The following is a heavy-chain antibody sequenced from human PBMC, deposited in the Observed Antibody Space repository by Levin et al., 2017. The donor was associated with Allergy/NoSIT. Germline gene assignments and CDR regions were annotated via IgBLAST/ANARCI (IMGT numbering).Heavy chain of an antibody. CDR1: GGSISSYY. V-gene: IGHV4-59*01. D-gene: IGHD2-15*01. Sequence: SQTLSLTCTVSGGSISSYYWSWIRQPPGKGLEWIGYIYYSGSTNYNPSLKSRVTISVDTAKNQFSLKLSSVTAADPAVYYCARGGSGGSCYGDAVGIWGQGTMVTVSS. CDR3: ARGGSGGSCYGDAVGI. CDR2: IYYSGST. J-gene: IGHJ3*02.